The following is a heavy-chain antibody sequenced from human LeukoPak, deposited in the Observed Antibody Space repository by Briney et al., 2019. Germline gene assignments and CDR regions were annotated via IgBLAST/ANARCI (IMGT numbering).Heavy chain of an antibody. Sequence: SCKASGGTFSSYAMSWVRQAPGKRLEWVSAISGSGGSTYCADSVKGRFTISRDNSKNTLYLQMNSLRAEDTAVYYCAKTYNYDFWSGPGNWFDPWGQGTLVTVSS. CDR1: GGTFSSYA. J-gene: IGHJ5*02. CDR2: ISGSGGST. D-gene: IGHD3-3*01. V-gene: IGHV3-23*01. CDR3: AKTYNYDFWSGPGNWFDP.